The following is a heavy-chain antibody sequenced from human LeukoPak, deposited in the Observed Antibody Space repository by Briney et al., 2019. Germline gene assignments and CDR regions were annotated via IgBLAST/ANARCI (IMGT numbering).Heavy chain of an antibody. CDR1: GFTFSSYA. CDR2: ISSNGGST. CDR3: AKEIVVVVAATDDAFDI. V-gene: IGHV3-64*04. D-gene: IGHD2-15*01. Sequence: PGGSLRLSCSASGFTFSSYAMHWVRQAPGKGLEYVSAISSNGGSTYYADSVKGRFTISRDNSKNTLYLQMNSLRAEDTAVYYCAKEIVVVVAATDDAFDIWGQGTMVTVSS. J-gene: IGHJ3*02.